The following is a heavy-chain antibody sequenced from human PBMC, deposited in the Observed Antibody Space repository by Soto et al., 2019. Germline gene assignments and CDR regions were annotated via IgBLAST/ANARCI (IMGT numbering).Heavy chain of an antibody. V-gene: IGHV3-30-3*01. CDR2: ISYDGSNI. J-gene: IGHJ6*02. D-gene: IGHD3-10*02. Sequence: GGSLRLSCAASGFTFSRFSMHWVRQAPGKGLAWVAVISYDGSNIHYAESVKGRFNISRDDSKNTVYLQMNNLRGEYSAVYYCARDHGMFLSYYYYGMDVWGQGTTVTVSS. CDR3: ARDHGMFLSYYYYGMDV. CDR1: GFTFSRFS.